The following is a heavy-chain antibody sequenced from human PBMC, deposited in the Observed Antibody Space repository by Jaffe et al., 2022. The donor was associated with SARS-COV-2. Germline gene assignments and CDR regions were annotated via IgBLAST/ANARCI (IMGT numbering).Heavy chain of an antibody. CDR2: ISHRSTTSSSSDTI. D-gene: IGHD4-17*01. J-gene: IGHJ4*02. V-gene: IGHV3-48*01. Sequence: EVQLVESGGDLEQPGGSLRLSCAASGFTFSSYTMNWVRQAPGKGLEWVSYISHRSTTSSSSDTIHYADSVKGRFTISRDNAKNSLYLQMNSLRAEDTAVYYCARAQSGDNIIFDYWGQGILVTVSS. CDR3: ARAQSGDNIIFDY. CDR1: GFTFSSYT.